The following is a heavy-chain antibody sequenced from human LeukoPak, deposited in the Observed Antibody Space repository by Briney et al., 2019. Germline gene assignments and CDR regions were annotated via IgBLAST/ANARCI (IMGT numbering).Heavy chain of an antibody. D-gene: IGHD2-2*01. V-gene: IGHV3-15*01. CDR1: AFTFSNAW. J-gene: IGHJ4*02. Sequence: GGSLRLSCATSAFTFSNAWMTWVRQAPGKGLEWVGRIKSKTDGGTTDYAAPVKGRFTISRDDSKNTLYLQINSLKTEDTAVYYCTTDSRRRVRGYWGQGTLVTVSS. CDR3: TTDSRRRVRGY. CDR2: IKSKTDGGTT.